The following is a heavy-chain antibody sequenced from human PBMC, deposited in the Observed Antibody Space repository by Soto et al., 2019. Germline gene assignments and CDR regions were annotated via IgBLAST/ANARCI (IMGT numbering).Heavy chain of an antibody. CDR2: ISAYNGNT. J-gene: IGHJ4*02. V-gene: IGHV1-18*01. Sequence: ASVKVSCKASGYTFTSYGISWVRQAPGQGLEWMGWISAYNGNTNYAQKLQGRVTMTTDTSTSTAYMELRSLRSDDTAVYYCASFTLVRYDYPIIDYWGQGTLVTVSS. CDR1: GYTFTSYG. CDR3: ASFTLVRYDYPIIDY. D-gene: IGHD5-12*01.